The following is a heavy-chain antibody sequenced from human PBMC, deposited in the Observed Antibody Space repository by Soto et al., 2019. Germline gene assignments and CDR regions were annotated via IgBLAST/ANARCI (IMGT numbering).Heavy chain of an antibody. CDR3: ARNYGHAFDI. J-gene: IGHJ3*02. V-gene: IGHV4-59*01. CDR2: IFYSGST. CDR1: GGSIRSYY. D-gene: IGHD1-7*01. Sequence: SETLSLTCTVSGGSIRSYYWSWIRQPPGKGLEWIGYIFYSGSTNYNPSLKSRVTISVDTSKNQFSLKLSSVTAADTAVYYCARNYGHAFDIWGQGTMVTVSS.